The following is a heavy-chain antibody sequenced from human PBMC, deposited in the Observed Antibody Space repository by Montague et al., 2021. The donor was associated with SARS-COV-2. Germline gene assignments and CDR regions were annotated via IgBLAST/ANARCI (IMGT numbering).Heavy chain of an antibody. CDR2: IYYSGST. Sequence: SETLSLTCTVSSDSINSYYWGWIRQSPGKGLEWIGYIYYSGSTNYNPSLKSRVTISVDTSKSQFSLKLRSVTAADTAVYYCARGQLWFDYWGQGTLVTVSS. J-gene: IGHJ4*02. V-gene: IGHV4-59*08. D-gene: IGHD5-18*01. CDR1: SDSINSYY. CDR3: ARGQLWFDY.